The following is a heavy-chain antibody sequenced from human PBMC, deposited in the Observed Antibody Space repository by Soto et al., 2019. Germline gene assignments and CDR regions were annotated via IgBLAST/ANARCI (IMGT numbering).Heavy chain of an antibody. CDR3: ARGGKYYYDSSGYYYGVYYFDY. D-gene: IGHD3-22*01. CDR2: ISYDGSNK. CDR1: GFTFSSYA. Sequence: QVQLVESGGGVVQPGRSLRLSCAASGFTFSSYAMHWVRQAPGKGLEWVADISYDGSNKYYADSVKGRFNISRDNFKNSVDLEMNSLRAEDTALYYWARGGKYYYDSSGYYYGVYYFDYWGRGTLVTVSS. V-gene: IGHV3-30-3*01. J-gene: IGHJ4*02.